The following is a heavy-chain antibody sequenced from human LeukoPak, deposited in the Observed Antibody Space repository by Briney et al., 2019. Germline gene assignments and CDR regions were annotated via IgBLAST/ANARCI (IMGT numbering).Heavy chain of an antibody. V-gene: IGHV4-59*08. Sequence: SETLSLTCTVSGGSISSYYWSWIRQPPGKGLEWIGYIYYSGSTNYNPSLKSRVTISVDTSKNQFSLKLSSVTAADTAVYYCARKSRGRNWFDPWGQGTLVTVSS. D-gene: IGHD3-10*01. CDR3: ARKSRGRNWFDP. J-gene: IGHJ5*02. CDR2: IYYSGST. CDR1: GGSISSYY.